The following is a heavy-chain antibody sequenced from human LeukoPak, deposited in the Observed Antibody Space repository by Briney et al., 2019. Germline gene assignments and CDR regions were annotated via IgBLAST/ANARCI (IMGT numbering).Heavy chain of an antibody. D-gene: IGHD5-24*01. CDR3: ARGQGRDGYNWFDY. Sequence: GGSLRLSCAASGFTFSSYAMHWVRQAPGKGLEWVAVISYDGSNKYYADSVKGRFTISRDNSKNTLYLQMNSPRAEDTAVYYCARGQGRDGYNWFDYWGQGTLVTVSS. J-gene: IGHJ4*02. CDR2: ISYDGSNK. CDR1: GFTFSSYA. V-gene: IGHV3-30-3*01.